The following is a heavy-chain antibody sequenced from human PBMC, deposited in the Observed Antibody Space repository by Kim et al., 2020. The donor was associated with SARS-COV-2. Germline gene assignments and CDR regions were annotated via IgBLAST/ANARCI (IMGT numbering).Heavy chain of an antibody. V-gene: IGHV3-13*01. CDR3: ARAVTMVRGSSYFDL. J-gene: IGHJ2*01. Sequence: GSVKGRFTISRENAKNSLYLQMNSLRAGDTAVYYCARAVTMVRGSSYFDLWGRGTLVTVSS. D-gene: IGHD3-10*01.